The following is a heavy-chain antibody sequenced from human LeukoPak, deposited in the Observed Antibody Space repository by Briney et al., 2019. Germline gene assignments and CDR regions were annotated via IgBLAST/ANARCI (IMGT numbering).Heavy chain of an antibody. D-gene: IGHD6-19*01. CDR2: INPNSGGT. CDR1: GYTFTGYY. V-gene: IGHV1-2*02. J-gene: IGHJ5*02. Sequence: ASVKVSCKASGYTFTGYYMHWVRQAPGQGLEWMGWINPNSGGTNYAQKFQGRVTMTRDTSISTAYMELSRLRSDDTAVYYCARDLKQWLEPNWFDPWGQGTLVTVSS. CDR3: ARDLKQWLEPNWFDP.